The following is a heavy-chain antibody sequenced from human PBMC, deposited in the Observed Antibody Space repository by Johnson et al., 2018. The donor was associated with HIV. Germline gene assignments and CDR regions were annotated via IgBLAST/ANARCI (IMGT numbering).Heavy chain of an antibody. J-gene: IGHJ3*02. V-gene: IGHV3-30*03. Sequence: VQLVESGGGVVQPGRSLRLSCAASGFTFSSYGMHWVRQAPGKGLEWVAVISYDGSKKYYADSVKGRFTISRDNSKNTLYLQMNSLRAEDTALYYCARAKTFCGGDCYSNAFDNWGQGTMVTVSS. CDR1: GFTFSSYG. D-gene: IGHD2-21*02. CDR3: ARAKTFCGGDCYSNAFDN. CDR2: ISYDGSKK.